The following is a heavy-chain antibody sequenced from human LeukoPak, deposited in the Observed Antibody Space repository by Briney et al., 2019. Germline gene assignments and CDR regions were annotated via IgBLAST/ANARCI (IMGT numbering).Heavy chain of an antibody. J-gene: IGHJ4*02. CDR3: ASFRGSGLDY. Sequence: PSETLSLTCTVSGVTIRSNYRTWIRQSPGKGLEWIGYIYHNGITNYKASLKSRFTISGDNSKSQLYLKLTYLNPADTGAYFCASFRGSGLDYWGQGALVT. V-gene: IGHV4-59*01. CDR1: GVTIRSNY. CDR2: IYHNGIT. D-gene: IGHD3-10*01.